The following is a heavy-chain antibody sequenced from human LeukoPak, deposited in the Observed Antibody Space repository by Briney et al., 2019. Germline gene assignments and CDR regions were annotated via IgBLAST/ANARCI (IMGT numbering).Heavy chain of an antibody. D-gene: IGHD3-16*01. Sequence: SETLSLTCIVSGGSISSSSYYWGWIRQPPGKGLEWIGGIYYSGSTYYNPSLKSRVTISIDTSKNQFSLKLNSVTAADTAVFYCAREPITSGGNDAFDIWGQGTMVTVSS. V-gene: IGHV4-39*02. J-gene: IGHJ3*02. CDR1: GGSISSSSYY. CDR3: AREPITSGGNDAFDI. CDR2: IYYSGST.